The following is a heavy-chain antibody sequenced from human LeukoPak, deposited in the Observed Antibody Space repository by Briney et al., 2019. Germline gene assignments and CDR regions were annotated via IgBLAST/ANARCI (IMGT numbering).Heavy chain of an antibody. CDR2: INTDGDYT. Sequence: PGGSLRLSCAASGFSFGNYWIHWVRQAPGKGLMWISRINTDGDYTDYADSVRGRFTISRDNARNTLDLQMKSLRAEDTAVYYCVRRQWLGHSDRWGQRTLVIVSS. J-gene: IGHJ5*02. CDR1: GFSFGNYW. V-gene: IGHV3-74*01. D-gene: IGHD6-19*01. CDR3: VRRQWLGHSDR.